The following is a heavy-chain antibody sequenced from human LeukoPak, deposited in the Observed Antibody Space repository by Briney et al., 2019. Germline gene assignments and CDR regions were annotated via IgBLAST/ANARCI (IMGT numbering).Heavy chain of an antibody. CDR2: INPNSGGT. CDR1: GYTFTGYY. CDR3: ASVSGPAAVWFDP. V-gene: IGHV1-2*02. J-gene: IGHJ5*02. D-gene: IGHD1-26*01. Sequence: RASVKVSFKTSGYTFTGYYMHWVRQAPGQGLEWMGWINPNSGGTNYAQKFQGRVTMTRDTSISTAYMELSRLRSDDTAVYYCASVSGPAAVWFDPWGQGTLVTVSS.